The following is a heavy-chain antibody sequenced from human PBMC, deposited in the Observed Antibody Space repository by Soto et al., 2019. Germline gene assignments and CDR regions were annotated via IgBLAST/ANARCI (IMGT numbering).Heavy chain of an antibody. CDR1: GFTFSSYG. V-gene: IGHV3-30*18. J-gene: IGHJ3*02. Sequence: PGGSLRLFCAASGFTFSSYGMHWVRQAPGKGLEWVAVISYDGSNKYYADSVKGRFTISRGNSKNTLYLQMNSLRAEDTAVYYCAKAWGGGNSVSAAFDIWGQVTMVPV. CDR2: ISYDGSNK. D-gene: IGHD2-21*02. CDR3: AKAWGGGNSVSAAFDI.